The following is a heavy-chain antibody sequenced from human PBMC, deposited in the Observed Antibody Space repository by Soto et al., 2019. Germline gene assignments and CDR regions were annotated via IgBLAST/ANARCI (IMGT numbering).Heavy chain of an antibody. V-gene: IGHV2-5*02. CDR2: IYWDDEK. D-gene: IGHD6-13*01. CDR1: GFSLSTSGVG. Sequence: QITLKESGPPLVKPTQTLTLTCTFSGFSLSTSGVGVGWIRQPPGKALEWLALIYWDDEKRYSPSLNTRLTITKDTSKKQVVLTMTSLDPVDTATYYCAHSLAGPIAAAGIYFSYLDVWGKGTTVTVSS. J-gene: IGHJ6*03. CDR3: AHSLAGPIAAAGIYFSYLDV.